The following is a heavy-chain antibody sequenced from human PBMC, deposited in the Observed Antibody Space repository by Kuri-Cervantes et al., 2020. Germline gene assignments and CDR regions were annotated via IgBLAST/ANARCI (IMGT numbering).Heavy chain of an antibody. CDR3: ARGRITMIVVDAFDI. CDR2: IWYDGSNK. J-gene: IGHJ3*02. D-gene: IGHD3-22*01. V-gene: IGHV3-33*08. CDR1: GFTFSSYG. Sequence: GGSLRLTCAASGFTFSSYGMHWVRQAPGKGLEWVAVIWYDGSNKYYADSVKGRFTISRDNSKNTLYLQMNSLRAEDTAVYYCARGRITMIVVDAFDIWGQETMVTVSS.